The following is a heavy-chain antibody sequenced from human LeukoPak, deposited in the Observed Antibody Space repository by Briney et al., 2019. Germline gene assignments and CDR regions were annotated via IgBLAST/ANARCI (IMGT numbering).Heavy chain of an antibody. J-gene: IGHJ4*02. Sequence: GGSLRLSCSASGFTFSTYDMHWVRQAPGKGLEWVAVISSDGSHKYWADSVKGRFTISRDNSKNTVYLQMNSLRAEDTAVYYCAKGSIDWYYFDYWGQGTLVTVSS. CDR2: ISSDGSHK. D-gene: IGHD3-9*01. CDR3: AKGSIDWYYFDY. CDR1: GFTFSTYD. V-gene: IGHV3-30*18.